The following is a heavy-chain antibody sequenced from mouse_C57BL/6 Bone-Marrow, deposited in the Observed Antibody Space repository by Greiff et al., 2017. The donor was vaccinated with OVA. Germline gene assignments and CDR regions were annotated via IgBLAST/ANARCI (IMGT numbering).Heavy chain of an antibody. CDR1: GYSITSGYY. CDR3: ARDDYGP. CDR2: ISYDGSN. D-gene: IGHD2-4*01. J-gene: IGHJ3*01. V-gene: IGHV3-6*01. Sequence: DVQLQESGPGLVKPSQSLSLTCSVTGYSITSGYYWNWIRQFPGNKLEWMGYISYDGSNNYNPSLKNRISITRDTSKNQFFLKLNSVTTEDTATYYCARDDYGPRGQGTLVTVSA.